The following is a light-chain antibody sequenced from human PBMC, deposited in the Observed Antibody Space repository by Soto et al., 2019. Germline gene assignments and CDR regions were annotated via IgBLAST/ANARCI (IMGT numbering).Light chain of an antibody. CDR3: QSYDSSLSGWV. CDR1: SSNIGAGYD. V-gene: IGLV1-40*01. Sequence: QSVLTQPPSVSGAPGQRVTISCTGSSSNIGAGYDVHWYQQLPGTAPKLLIYGNSNRPSGVPDRFSGSNSGTSASLAINGLRSEAEADYYCQSYDSSLSGWVFGGGTKLTVL. J-gene: IGLJ3*02. CDR2: GNS.